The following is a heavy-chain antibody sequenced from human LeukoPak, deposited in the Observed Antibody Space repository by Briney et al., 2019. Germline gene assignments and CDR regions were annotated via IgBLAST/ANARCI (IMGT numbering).Heavy chain of an antibody. J-gene: IGHJ4*02. CDR1: GGSISSSSYY. D-gene: IGHD5-18*01. CDR2: IYYSGST. V-gene: IGHV4-39*01. Sequence: SETLSLTCTVSGGSISSSSYYWGWIRQPPGKGLEWIGSIYYSGSTYYNPSLKSRVTISVDTSKNQFSLKLSSVTAADTAVYYCARGGYSIPFDYWGQGTLVTVSS. CDR3: ARGGYSIPFDY.